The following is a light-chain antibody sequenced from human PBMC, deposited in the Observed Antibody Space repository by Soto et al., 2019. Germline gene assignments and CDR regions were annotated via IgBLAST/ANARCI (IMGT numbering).Light chain of an antibody. V-gene: IGKV3-11*01. CDR3: QQRSDWPPSLT. Sequence: PGDRATLSCRASQSVRTSLAWYQQKPGQAPRLLIYAASNRATGIPARFSGSGSGTDFTLTISSLEPEDSAVYYCQQRSDWPPSLTFGGGTKVEIK. CDR1: QSVRTS. CDR2: AAS. J-gene: IGKJ4*01.